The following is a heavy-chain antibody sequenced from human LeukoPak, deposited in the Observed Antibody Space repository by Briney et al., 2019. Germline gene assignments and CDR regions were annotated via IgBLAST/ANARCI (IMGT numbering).Heavy chain of an antibody. V-gene: IGHV4-39*07. Sequence: SETLSLTCTVSGGSISSYYWGWIRQPPGKGLEWIGTIYYSGSTYYNPSLKSRVTISVDASKNQFSLKLRSVTAADTAVYYCARGRIALVRGYYGYWGQGTLVTVSS. J-gene: IGHJ4*02. D-gene: IGHD3-3*01. CDR2: IYYSGST. CDR3: ARGRIALVRGYYGY. CDR1: GGSISSYY.